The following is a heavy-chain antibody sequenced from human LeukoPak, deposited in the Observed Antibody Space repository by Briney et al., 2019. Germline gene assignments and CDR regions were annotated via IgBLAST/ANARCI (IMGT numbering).Heavy chain of an antibody. D-gene: IGHD6-25*01. J-gene: IGHJ6*03. CDR1: GFTFSSYG. CDR2: IRYDGSNK. CDR3: AKDGGIAATFPYYYYMDV. Sequence: GGSLRLSCAASGFTFSSYGMHWVRQAPGKGLEWVAFIRYDGSNKYYADSVKGRFTISRDNSKNTLYLQMNSLRAEDTAVYYCAKDGGIAATFPYYYYMDVWGKGTTVTVSS. V-gene: IGHV3-30*02.